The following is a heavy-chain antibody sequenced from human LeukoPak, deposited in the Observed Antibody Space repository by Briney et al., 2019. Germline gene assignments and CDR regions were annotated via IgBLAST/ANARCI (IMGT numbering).Heavy chain of an antibody. V-gene: IGHV1-18*01. D-gene: IGHD3-10*01. CDR3: ARTLLQRLTDAFDI. J-gene: IGHJ3*02. Sequence: ASVKVSCKASGYTFTSYGISWVRQAPGKGLEWMGWISAYNGNTNYAQKIQGRVTMNTDTSTSTAYMELRSLRSDDTAVYYCARTLLQRLTDAFDIWGQGTMVTVSS. CDR2: ISAYNGNT. CDR1: GYTFTSYG.